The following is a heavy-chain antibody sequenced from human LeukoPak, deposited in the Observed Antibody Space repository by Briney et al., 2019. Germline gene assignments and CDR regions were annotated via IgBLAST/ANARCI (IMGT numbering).Heavy chain of an antibody. CDR3: AKVLKANYYYGMDV. CDR1: GFTFSAYS. CDR2: ISSRSFTI. Sequence: GGSLRLSCAASGFTFSAYSMNWVRQAPGKGLDWVSYISSRSFTIYYADSVKGRFTISRDNAKNSLYLEMNSLRAEDTALYYCAKVLKANYYYGMDVWGQGTTVTVSS. V-gene: IGHV3-48*01. J-gene: IGHJ6*02.